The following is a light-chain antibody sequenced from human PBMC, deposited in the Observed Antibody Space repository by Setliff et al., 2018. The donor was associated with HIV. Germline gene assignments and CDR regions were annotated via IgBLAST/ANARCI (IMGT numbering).Light chain of an antibody. J-gene: IGLJ2*01. CDR2: SNN. CDR1: DSNIGSNT. Sequence: QSALTQSPSASGTPGQRVTISCSGSDSNIGSNTVNWYQQLPGTAPKLLIYSNNQRPSGVPDRFSGANFGTSASLAISGLQSEDEADYYCASWDDRLKGPVFGGGTQLTVL. CDR3: ASWDDRLKGPV. V-gene: IGLV1-44*01.